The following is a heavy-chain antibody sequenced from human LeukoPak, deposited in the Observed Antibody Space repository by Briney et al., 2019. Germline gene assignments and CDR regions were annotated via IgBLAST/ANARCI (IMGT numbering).Heavy chain of an antibody. V-gene: IGHV1-2*02. J-gene: IGHJ4*02. CDR3: ARDQVRAAAGQGDY. Sequence: WASVKVSCKVSGYTFTGYYMHWVRQAPGQGLEWMGWINPNSGGTNYAQKFQGRVTMTRDTSISTAYMELSRLRSDDTAVYYCARDQVRAAAGQGDYWGQGTLVTVSS. D-gene: IGHD6-13*01. CDR2: INPNSGGT. CDR1: GYTFTGYY.